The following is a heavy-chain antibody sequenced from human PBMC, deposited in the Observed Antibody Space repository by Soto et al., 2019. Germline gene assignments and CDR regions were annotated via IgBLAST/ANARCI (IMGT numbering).Heavy chain of an antibody. V-gene: IGHV1-69*01. J-gene: IGHJ4*02. CDR2: IIPILRSA. Sequence: QVQRVQSGAEVKKPGSSVKVSCNASGGIFSSYAFSWVRQAPGQGLEWMGGIIPILRSADYAQRFQGSVTITAAESTRTVYMGLSRLRSEDTAVYYCARDHLGRGWYGFMDSWGQGTPVIVSS. D-gene: IGHD6-19*01. CDR1: GGIFSSYA. CDR3: ARDHLGRGWYGFMDS.